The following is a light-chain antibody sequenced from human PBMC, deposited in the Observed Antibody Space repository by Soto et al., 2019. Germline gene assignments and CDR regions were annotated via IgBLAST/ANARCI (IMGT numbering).Light chain of an antibody. J-gene: IGKJ1*01. CDR2: GAS. CDR3: QQYFEWHPMT. V-gene: IGKV3-15*01. CDR1: ETVATK. Sequence: LMTQSPATLSVSPGERATLSCWASETVATKLAWYQQKPGQAPRLLISGASTRAAGISDRFRGSGSGTEFTLTISSLRYEDSAIYYCQQYFEWHPMTFGQGTKVDIK.